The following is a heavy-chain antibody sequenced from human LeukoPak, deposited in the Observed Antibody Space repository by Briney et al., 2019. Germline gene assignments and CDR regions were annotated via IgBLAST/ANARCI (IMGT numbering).Heavy chain of an antibody. CDR1: GFTFSNYE. CDR3: AKDSLGGSYYPYYFDY. V-gene: IGHV3-23*01. D-gene: IGHD1-26*01. J-gene: IGHJ4*02. CDR2: ISGSGGST. Sequence: GGSLRLSCAASGFTFSNYEMHWVRQAPGKGLEWVSAISGSGGSTYYADSVKGRFTISRDNSKNTLYLQMNSLRAEDTAVYYCAKDSLGGSYYPYYFDYWGQGTLVTVSS.